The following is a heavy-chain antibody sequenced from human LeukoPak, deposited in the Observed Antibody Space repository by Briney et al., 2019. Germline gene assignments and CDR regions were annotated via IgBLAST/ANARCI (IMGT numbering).Heavy chain of an antibody. CDR2: INDNGAFT. CDR3: VREGKWYFDL. CDR1: GFTFSSYA. J-gene: IGHJ2*01. Sequence: PGGSLRLSCAASGFTFSSYAMSWVRQAPGKGLEWVSGINDNGAFTYYTDSVKGRFTISRDNAKNSLYLQMNSLRVEDTAVYYCVREGKWYFDLWGRGTLVTVSS. V-gene: IGHV3-23*01.